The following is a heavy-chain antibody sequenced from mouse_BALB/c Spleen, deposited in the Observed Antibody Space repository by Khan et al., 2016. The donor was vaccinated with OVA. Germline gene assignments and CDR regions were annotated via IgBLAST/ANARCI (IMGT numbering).Heavy chain of an antibody. J-gene: IGHJ3*01. V-gene: IGHV1-77*01. CDR3: ARRNYFGYTFAY. CDR1: GYTFTDYY. D-gene: IGHD1-2*01. Sequence: QVQLQQSGAELARPGASVKLSCKASGYTFTDYYINWVKQRTGQGLEWIGEISPGSGATYYNEKFKGKATLTADKSSTTAYMQLSRLTSEASAVYVGARRNYFGYTFAYWGQGTLVTVSA. CDR2: ISPGSGAT.